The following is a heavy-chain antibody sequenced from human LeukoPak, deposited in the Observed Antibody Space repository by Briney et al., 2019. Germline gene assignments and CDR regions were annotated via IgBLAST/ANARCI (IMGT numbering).Heavy chain of an antibody. V-gene: IGHV3-23*01. CDR2: MSGSGGMT. D-gene: IGHD3-22*01. J-gene: IGHJ5*02. CDR1: GFTFSSFA. CDR3: AKAREMYYYDSSGYRNWFDP. Sequence: AGGSLRLSCAASGFTFSSFAMSWVRQAPGEGLEWVSAMSGSGGMTYSADSVKGRFTISRDNSKDTLYLQMNSLRGEDTAVYYCAKAREMYYYDSSGYRNWFDPWGQGTLVTVSS.